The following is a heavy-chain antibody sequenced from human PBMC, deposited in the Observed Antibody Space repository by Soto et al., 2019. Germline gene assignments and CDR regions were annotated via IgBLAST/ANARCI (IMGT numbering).Heavy chain of an antibody. Sequence: QVQLVESGGGVVQPGRSLRLSCAASGFTFSSYGMYWVRQAPGKGLEWVAVISYDGSNKYYADSVKGRFTISRDNSKNMLYLQMNSLRAEDTAVYYCAKNTWGYYDSSGYYYGGGDDYWGQGTLVTVSS. CDR2: ISYDGSNK. J-gene: IGHJ4*02. V-gene: IGHV3-30*18. CDR1: GFTFSSYG. D-gene: IGHD3-22*01. CDR3: AKNTWGYYDSSGYYYGGGDDY.